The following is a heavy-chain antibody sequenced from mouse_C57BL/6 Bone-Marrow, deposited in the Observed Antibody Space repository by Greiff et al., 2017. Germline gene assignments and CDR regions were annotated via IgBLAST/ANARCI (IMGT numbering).Heavy chain of an antibody. Sequence: VMLVESGAELVKPGASVKLSCKASGYTFTEYTIHWVKQRSGQGLEWIGWFYPGSGSIKYNEKFKDKATLTADKSSSTVYMELSRLTSEDSAVYFCARHGPLYDGYPAWFAYWGQGTLVTVSA. V-gene: IGHV1-62-2*01. D-gene: IGHD2-3*01. CDR3: ARHGPLYDGYPAWFAY. CDR2: FYPGSGSI. CDR1: GYTFTEYT. J-gene: IGHJ3*01.